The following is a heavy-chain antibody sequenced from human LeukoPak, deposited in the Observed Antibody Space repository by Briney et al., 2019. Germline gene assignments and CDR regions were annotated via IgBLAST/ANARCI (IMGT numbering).Heavy chain of an antibody. CDR2: INPNSGGT. J-gene: IGHJ5*02. CDR3: ARFPRFGELLSRTETTTLTILGFDP. CDR1: GYTFTGYY. V-gene: IGHV1-2*02. Sequence: ASVKVSCKASGYTFTGYYMHWVRQAPGQGLEWMGWINPNSGGTNYAQKFQGRVTMTRDTSISTAYMELSRLRSDDTAVYYCARFPRFGELLSRTETTTLTILGFDPWGQGTLVTVSS. D-gene: IGHD3-10*01.